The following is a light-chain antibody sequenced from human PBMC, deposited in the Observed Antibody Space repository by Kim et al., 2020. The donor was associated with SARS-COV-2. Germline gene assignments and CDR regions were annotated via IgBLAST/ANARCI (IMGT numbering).Light chain of an antibody. CDR2: DVS. CDR3: SSYTSSSTV. V-gene: IGLV2-14*04. J-gene: IGLJ2*01. CDR1: SSDVGGYNY. Sequence: PGQSITNSCTGTSSDVGGYNYVSWYQQHPGKAPKLMIYDVSKRPSGVSNRFSGSKSGNTASLTISGLQAEDEADYYCSSYTSSSTVFGGGTQLTVL.